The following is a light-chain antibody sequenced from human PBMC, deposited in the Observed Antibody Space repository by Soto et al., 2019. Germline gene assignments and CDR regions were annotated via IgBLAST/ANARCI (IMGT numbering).Light chain of an antibody. CDR2: SNN. Sequence: QSVLTQPPSASGTPGQRVTISCSGSSSNIGSNTVNWYQQLPGTAPKLLIYSNNQRPSGVPDRFSGSKSGTSASLAISGLQSEDEADYYCAAWDDSRPQVLGTGTKVTVL. J-gene: IGLJ1*01. CDR1: SSNIGSNT. CDR3: AAWDDSRPQV. V-gene: IGLV1-44*01.